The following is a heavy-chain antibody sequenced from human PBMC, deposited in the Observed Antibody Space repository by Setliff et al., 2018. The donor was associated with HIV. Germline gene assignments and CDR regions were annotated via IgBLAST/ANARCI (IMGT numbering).Heavy chain of an antibody. CDR3: ARDYCSSTTCEDYFDY. J-gene: IGHJ4*02. Sequence: ASVKVSCKSSGYTFTSYGISWVRQAPGQGLEWVGWISAYNGNTNYAQKLQGRVTMTTDTSTSTAYMELRSLRSDDTAVYYCARDYCSSTTCEDYFDYWGQGTQVTVSS. CDR2: ISAYNGNT. CDR1: GYTFTSYG. V-gene: IGHV1-18*01. D-gene: IGHD2-2*01.